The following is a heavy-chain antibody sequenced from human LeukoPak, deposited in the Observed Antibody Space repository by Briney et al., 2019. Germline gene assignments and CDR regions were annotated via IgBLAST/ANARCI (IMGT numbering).Heavy chain of an antibody. Sequence: PSQTLPLTCTVSGGSISSGGYYWSWIRQHPGKGLEWIGYIYYSGSTYYNPSLKSRVTISVDTSKNQFSLKLSSVTAADTAVYYCARSYCSSTSCYRGDYYFDYWGQGTLVTVSS. J-gene: IGHJ4*02. CDR1: GGSISSGGYY. D-gene: IGHD2-2*02. CDR2: IYYSGST. V-gene: IGHV4-31*03. CDR3: ARSYCSSTSCYRGDYYFDY.